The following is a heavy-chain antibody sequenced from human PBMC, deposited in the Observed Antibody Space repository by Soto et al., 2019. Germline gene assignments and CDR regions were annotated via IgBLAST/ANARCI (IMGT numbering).Heavy chain of an antibody. V-gene: IGHV4-30-2*01. J-gene: IGHJ6*02. CDR3: ARAHYGDYGYGMDV. D-gene: IGHD4-17*01. CDR2: TYHSGSP. CDR1: GGSISSGGYT. Sequence: SETLSLTCAVAGGSISSGGYTWTWIRQPPGQGLEWIGYTYHSGSPYYNPSLKSRVTISVDRSKNQFSLKLSSVTAADTAVYYCARAHYGDYGYGMDVWGQGTTVTVSS.